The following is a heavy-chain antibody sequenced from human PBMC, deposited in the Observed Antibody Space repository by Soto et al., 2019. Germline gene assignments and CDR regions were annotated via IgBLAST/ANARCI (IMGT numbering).Heavy chain of an antibody. CDR1: GGSISSGGYY. CDR2: IYYSGST. J-gene: IGHJ4*02. Sequence: SETLSLTCTVSGGSISSGGYYWSWIRQHPGKGLEWIGYIYYSGSTYYNPSLKSRVTISVDTSKNQFSLKLSSVTAADTAVYYCARGRCSGGSCYSIAVAGAYFDYWGQGTLVTVSS. D-gene: IGHD2-15*01. CDR3: ARGRCSGGSCYSIAVAGAYFDY. V-gene: IGHV4-31*03.